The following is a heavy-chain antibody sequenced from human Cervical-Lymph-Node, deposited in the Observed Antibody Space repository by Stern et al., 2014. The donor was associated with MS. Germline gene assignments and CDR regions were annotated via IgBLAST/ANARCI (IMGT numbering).Heavy chain of an antibody. J-gene: IGHJ6*01. D-gene: IGHD1-1*01. Sequence: VHLVESGAEVKKPGSSVKVSCKASGDTFTDYAISWVRQAPGQGPEWMGGITPVFASAEYAQKFQGRLTITADKSTSTAYMDLSSLTSEDTAVYYCAREVGSLAMDVWGQGTTVIVSS. CDR1: GDTFTDYA. V-gene: IGHV1-69*06. CDR2: ITPVFASA. CDR3: AREVGSLAMDV.